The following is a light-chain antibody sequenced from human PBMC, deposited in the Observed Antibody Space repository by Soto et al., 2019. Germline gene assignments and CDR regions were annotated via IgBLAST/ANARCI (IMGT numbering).Light chain of an antibody. V-gene: IGLV4-69*01. CDR3: QTWGTGIRV. Sequence: QAVVTQSPSASASLGASVKLTCTLSSGHSTYAIAWHQQHPEKGPRYLMNLNSDGSHSKGDGIPDRFSGSSSGAERYLTISSLQSEDEADYYCQTWGTGIRVFGGGTKLTVL. CDR2: LNSDGSH. J-gene: IGLJ2*01. CDR1: SGHSTYA.